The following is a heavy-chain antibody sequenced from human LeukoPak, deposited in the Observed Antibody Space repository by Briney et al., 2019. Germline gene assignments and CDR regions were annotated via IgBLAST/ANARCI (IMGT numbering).Heavy chain of an antibody. Sequence: ASVKVSCKASGYTFTSYAISWVRQAPGQGLEWMGWISAYNGNTSYAQKLQGRVTMTTDTSTSTAYMELRSLRSDDTAVYYCARDHKLQVVPAATPDAFDIWGQETMVTVSS. CDR3: ARDHKLQVVPAATPDAFDI. CDR1: GYTFTSYA. V-gene: IGHV1-18*01. D-gene: IGHD2-2*01. J-gene: IGHJ3*02. CDR2: ISAYNGNT.